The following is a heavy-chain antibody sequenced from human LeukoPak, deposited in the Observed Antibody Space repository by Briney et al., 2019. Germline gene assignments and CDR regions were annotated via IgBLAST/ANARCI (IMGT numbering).Heavy chain of an antibody. Sequence: AGGSLRLACAASGFPFRNYWMSWVRQAPGKGLEWVANIKQDESEKYYVDSVKGRFTISRDNAKNSLYLQMNSLRAEDTAVYYCARVYRQNYYDSSGYYSYWGQGTLVTVSS. D-gene: IGHD3-22*01. CDR1: GFPFRNYW. CDR2: IKQDESEK. CDR3: ARVYRQNYYDSSGYYSY. V-gene: IGHV3-7*04. J-gene: IGHJ4*02.